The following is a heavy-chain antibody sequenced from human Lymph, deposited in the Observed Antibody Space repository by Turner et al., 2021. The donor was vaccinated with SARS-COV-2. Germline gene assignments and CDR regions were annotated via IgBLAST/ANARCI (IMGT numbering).Heavy chain of an antibody. V-gene: IGHV3-23*01. CDR3: AKEGDTAMVNFDY. J-gene: IGHJ4*02. D-gene: IGHD5-18*01. Sequence: EVQLLESGGGLVQAGGSLRPSCADTGFTFSSYAMSWVRQAPGKGLEWVSAISGSGGSTYYAVSVKSRFTISRDNSKNTLYLQMNSLRAEDTAVYYCAKEGDTAMVNFDYWGQGTLVTVSS. CDR2: ISGSGGST. CDR1: GFTFSSYA.